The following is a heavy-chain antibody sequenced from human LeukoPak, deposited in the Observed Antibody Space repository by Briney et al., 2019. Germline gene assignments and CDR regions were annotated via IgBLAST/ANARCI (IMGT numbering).Heavy chain of an antibody. CDR3: QGSGSHNYYYYMDV. J-gene: IGHJ6*03. V-gene: IGHV4-39*07. D-gene: IGHD3-10*01. Sequence: SETLSLTCTVSGGSISSSRYYWGWIRQPPGKGLEWIGSIYYTGSTYYNPSLKSRVTISVDTSKNQFSLKLSSVTAADTAVYYCQGSGSHNYYYYMDVWGKGTTVTISS. CDR1: GGSISSSRYY. CDR2: IYYTGST.